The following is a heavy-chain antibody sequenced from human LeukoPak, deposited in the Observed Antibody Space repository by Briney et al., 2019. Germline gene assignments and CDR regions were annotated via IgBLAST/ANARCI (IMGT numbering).Heavy chain of an antibody. D-gene: IGHD3-22*01. CDR3: ARRVLVTNDFDY. Sequence: SETLSLTCAVYGGSFSGYYWSWIRQPPGKGLEWIGEINHSASNNYNPSLKSRVTISVDTSKNQFSLKLSSVTAADTAVYYCARRVLVTNDFDYWGQGTLVTVSS. J-gene: IGHJ4*02. CDR1: GGSFSGYY. V-gene: IGHV4-34*01. CDR2: INHSASN.